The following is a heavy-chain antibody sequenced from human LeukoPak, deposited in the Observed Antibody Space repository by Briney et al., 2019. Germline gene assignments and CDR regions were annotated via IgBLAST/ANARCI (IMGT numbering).Heavy chain of an antibody. Sequence: GGSLRPSCAASGFTFSNYDMSWVRQAPGKGLEWVSALSGSGSTTYYADSVKGRFTISRDNPKNTVFLQMNSLRVEDTAVYYCAKAGYSSSWPFDSWGQGTQVTVSS. CDR2: LSGSGSTT. CDR1: GFTFSNYD. D-gene: IGHD6-13*01. CDR3: AKAGYSSSWPFDS. V-gene: IGHV3-23*01. J-gene: IGHJ4*02.